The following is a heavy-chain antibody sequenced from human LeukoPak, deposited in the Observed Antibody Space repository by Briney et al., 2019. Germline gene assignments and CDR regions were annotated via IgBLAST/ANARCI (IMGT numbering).Heavy chain of an antibody. CDR1: GFTFSSYW. CDR3: ARDSFPTEYSSSGY. V-gene: IGHV3-21*01. J-gene: IGHJ4*02. D-gene: IGHD6-6*01. Sequence: AGGSLRLSCAASGFTFSSYWMHWVRQAPGKGLVWVSSISSSSSYIYYADSVKGRFTISRDNAKNSLYLQMNSLRAEDTAVYYCARDSFPTEYSSSGYWGQGTLVTVSS. CDR2: ISSSSSYI.